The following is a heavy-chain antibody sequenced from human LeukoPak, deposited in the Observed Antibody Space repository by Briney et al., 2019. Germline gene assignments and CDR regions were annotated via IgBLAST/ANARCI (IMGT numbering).Heavy chain of an antibody. J-gene: IGHJ4*02. CDR1: GGSFSGYY. V-gene: IGHV4-34*01. CDR3: ARGLEMATIFPDY. D-gene: IGHD5-24*01. Sequence: ASETLSLTCAVYGGSFSGYYWSWIRQPPGKGLEWIGEINHSGSTNYNPSLKSRVTISVDTSKNQFSLKLSSVTAADTAVYYCARGLEMATIFPDYWGQGTLVTVSS. CDR2: INHSGST.